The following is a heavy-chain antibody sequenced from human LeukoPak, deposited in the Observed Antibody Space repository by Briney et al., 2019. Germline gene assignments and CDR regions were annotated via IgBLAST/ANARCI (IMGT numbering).Heavy chain of an antibody. Sequence: GGSLRLSCAASGFTFSSYAMSWVRQAPGKGVEWVSAISGSGGSTYYADSVKGGFTISRDNSKNTLYLQMNSLRAEDTAVYYCAKGDIVYYDYYFVYWGQGTLVTVSS. D-gene: IGHD2-15*01. V-gene: IGHV3-23*01. CDR2: ISGSGGST. CDR3: AKGDIVYYDYYFVY. CDR1: GFTFSSYA. J-gene: IGHJ4*02.